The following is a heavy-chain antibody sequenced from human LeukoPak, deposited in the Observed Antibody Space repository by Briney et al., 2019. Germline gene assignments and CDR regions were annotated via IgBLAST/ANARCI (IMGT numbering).Heavy chain of an antibody. CDR1: GYTFTSYA. CDR2: INAGNGNT. V-gene: IGHV1-3*01. CDR3: ARLVNYYDSSGYYTPYFDY. Sequence: ASVKVSCKASGYTFTSYAMHWVRQAPGQRLEWMGWINAGNGNTKYSQKFQGRVTITRDTSASTAYMELSSLRSKDTAVYYCARLVNYYDSSGYYTPYFDYWGQGTLVTVSS. D-gene: IGHD3-22*01. J-gene: IGHJ4*02.